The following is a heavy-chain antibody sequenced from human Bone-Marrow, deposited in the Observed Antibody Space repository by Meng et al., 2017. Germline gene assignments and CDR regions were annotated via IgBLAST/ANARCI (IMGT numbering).Heavy chain of an antibody. CDR1: GGSFSGYY. CDR3: ARLAYDSSGYWFDY. J-gene: IGHJ4*02. V-gene: IGHV4-34*01. CDR2: INHSGST. Sequence: QVQLQQWGAGLLKPSETLSLTCAVYGGSFSGYYWSWIRQPPGKGLEWIGEINHSGSTNYNPSLKSRVTISVDTSKSQFSLKLSSVTAADTAVYYCARLAYDSSGYWFDYWGQGTLVIVSS. D-gene: IGHD3-22*01.